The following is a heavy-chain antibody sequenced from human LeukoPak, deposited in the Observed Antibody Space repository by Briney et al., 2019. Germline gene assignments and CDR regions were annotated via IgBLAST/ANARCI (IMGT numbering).Heavy chain of an antibody. CDR2: ISGRGGST. CDR3: AKAWDIVVVPAHVSD. J-gene: IGHJ4*02. Sequence: GGSLRLSCAASGFTFSSYAMSWVRQAPGKGLEWVSAISGRGGSTYYADSVKGRFTISRDKSKNTLYLQMNSLRAEDTAVYYCAKAWDIVVVPAHVSDWGQGTLVTVSS. V-gene: IGHV3-23*01. CDR1: GFTFSSYA. D-gene: IGHD2-2*01.